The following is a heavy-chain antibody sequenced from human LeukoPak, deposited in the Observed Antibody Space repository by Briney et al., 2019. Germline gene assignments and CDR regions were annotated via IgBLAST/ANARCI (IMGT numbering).Heavy chain of an antibody. Sequence: GASVKVSCKASGYTFTSYYMHWVRQAPGQGLEWMGIINPSGGSTSYAQKFHGRVTMTRDTSTSTVYMELSSLRSEDTAVYYCARGSGSYYDLGGFDYWGQGTLVTVSS. J-gene: IGHJ4*02. CDR2: INPSGGST. V-gene: IGHV1-46*01. D-gene: IGHD1-26*01. CDR1: GYTFTSYY. CDR3: ARGSGSYYDLGGFDY.